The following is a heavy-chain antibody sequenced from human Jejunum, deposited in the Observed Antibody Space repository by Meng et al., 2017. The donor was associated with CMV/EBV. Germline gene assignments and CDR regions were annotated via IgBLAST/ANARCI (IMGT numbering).Heavy chain of an antibody. Sequence: SISSVYYWGWIRQPPGKGLEWIGDIYYSGSTKYNPSLKSRVTISVDTSKSQFSLKVTSLTAADTAIYYCARTPHPIVGAAYGIDVWGQGTTVTVSS. J-gene: IGHJ6*02. CDR2: IYYSGST. CDR3: ARTPHPIVGAAYGIDV. V-gene: IGHV4-38-2*01. D-gene: IGHD1-26*01. CDR1: SISSVYY.